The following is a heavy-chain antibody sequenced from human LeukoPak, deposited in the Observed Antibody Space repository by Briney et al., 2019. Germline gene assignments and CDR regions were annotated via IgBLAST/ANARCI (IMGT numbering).Heavy chain of an antibody. CDR2: INPNSGGT. CDR3: ARDPGPYCGGDCYPTGDAFDI. Sequence: ASVKVSCKASGYTFTGYYMHWVRQAPGQGLEWMGWINPNSGGTNYAQKFQGRVTMTRDTSISTAYMELSRLRSDDTAVYYCARDPGPYCGGDCYPTGDAFDIRGQGTMVTVSS. D-gene: IGHD2-21*01. CDR1: GYTFTGYY. J-gene: IGHJ3*02. V-gene: IGHV1-2*02.